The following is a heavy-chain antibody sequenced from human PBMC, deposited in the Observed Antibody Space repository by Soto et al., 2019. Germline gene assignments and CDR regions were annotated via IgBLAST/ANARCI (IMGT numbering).Heavy chain of an antibody. CDR2: IYHSGST. CDR3: AGYSSGPRAYFDY. V-gene: IGHV4-4*02. D-gene: IGHD6-19*01. Sequence: SETLSLTCAVSSGSISSSNWWSWVRQPPGKGLEWIGEIYHSGSTNYNPSLKSRVTISVDKSKNQFSLKLSSVTAADTAVYYCAGYSSGPRAYFDYWGQGTLVTVSS. CDR1: SGSISSSNW. J-gene: IGHJ4*02.